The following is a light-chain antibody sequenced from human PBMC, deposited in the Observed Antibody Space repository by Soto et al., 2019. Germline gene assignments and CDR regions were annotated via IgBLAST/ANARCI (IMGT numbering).Light chain of an antibody. J-gene: IGLJ3*02. CDR2: EGT. CDR3: CSSAATFLV. Sequence: QSALTQPASVSGSPGQSITISCIGTNSDFGTHKFFSWYQHYPGKAPKLIIYEGTTRPSGVSYRFSGSKSGNTASLTISGLQAEDESDYFCCSSAATFLVFGGGTKLTVL. CDR1: NSDFGTHKF. V-gene: IGLV2-23*01.